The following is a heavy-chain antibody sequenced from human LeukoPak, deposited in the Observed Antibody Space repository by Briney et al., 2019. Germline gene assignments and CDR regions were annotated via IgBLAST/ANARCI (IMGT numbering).Heavy chain of an antibody. V-gene: IGHV1-69*05. CDR2: IIPIFGTA. Sequence: SVKVSCKASGGTFSSYAISGVRQAPGQGLEWMGRIIPIFGTANYAQKFKGRVTITTDGSTSTAYMELSRLRSEDTAVYYCARDTATIYGDSDPNWFDPWGQGTLVTVSS. CDR1: GGTFSSYA. CDR3: ARDTATIYGDSDPNWFDP. J-gene: IGHJ5*02. D-gene: IGHD4-17*01.